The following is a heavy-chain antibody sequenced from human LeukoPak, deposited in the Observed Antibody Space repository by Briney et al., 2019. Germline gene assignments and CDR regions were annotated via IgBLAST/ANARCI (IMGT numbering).Heavy chain of an antibody. J-gene: IGHJ6*03. Sequence: SETLSLTCTVSGGSISDYYWSWIRQPPGKGLEWIGYIYYSGITNYNPSLKTRVTILVDTSKNQFSLKLSSVTAADTAVYYCARGNDYYYYMDVWGKETTVTVSS. D-gene: IGHD1-1*01. V-gene: IGHV4-59*01. CDR1: GGSISDYY. CDR2: IYYSGIT. CDR3: ARGNDYYYYMDV.